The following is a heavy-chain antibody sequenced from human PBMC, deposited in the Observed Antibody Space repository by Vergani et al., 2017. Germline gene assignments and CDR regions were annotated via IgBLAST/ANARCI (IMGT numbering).Heavy chain of an antibody. D-gene: IGHD3-9*01. J-gene: IGHJ4*02. CDR2: IYSGGST. Sequence: EVQLVESGGGLVQPGGSLRLSCAASGFTFSSYSMNWVRQAPGKGLEWVSVIYSGGSTYYADSVKGRFTISRDNSKNTLYLQMNSLRAEDTAVYYCARDGSKGILNYWGQGTLVTVSS. CDR1: GFTFSSYS. CDR3: ARDGSKGILNY. V-gene: IGHV3-66*01.